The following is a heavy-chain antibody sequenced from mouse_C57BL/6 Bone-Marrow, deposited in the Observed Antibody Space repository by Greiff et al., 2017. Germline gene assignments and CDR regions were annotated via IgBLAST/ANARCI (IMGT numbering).Heavy chain of an antibody. D-gene: IGHD1-1*01. V-gene: IGHV1-69*01. CDR1: GYTFTSYW. Sequence: QVHVKQPGAELVMPGASVKLSCKASGYTFTSYWMHWVKQRPGQGLEWIGAIDPSDSYTNYTQKVKGKSTLTVDKSSSTAYMQLSSLTSEDSAVYYCAIRDYGSSNWYFEVWGTGTTVTVSS. J-gene: IGHJ1*03. CDR3: AIRDYGSSNWYFEV. CDR2: IDPSDSYT.